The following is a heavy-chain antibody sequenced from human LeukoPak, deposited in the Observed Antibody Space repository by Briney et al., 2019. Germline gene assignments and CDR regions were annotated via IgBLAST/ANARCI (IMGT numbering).Heavy chain of an antibody. Sequence: VASVKVSCKASGYTFTGYDINWVRQATGQGLERMGRMNPNSGNTGYAQKFLGRVTMTRSTAINTAYMELSSLRSEDTAVYYCARAPSGVGATRLNWFDPWGQGTLVTVSS. V-gene: IGHV1-8*01. CDR1: GYTFTGYD. CDR2: MNPNSGNT. J-gene: IGHJ5*02. CDR3: ARAPSGVGATRLNWFDP. D-gene: IGHD1-26*01.